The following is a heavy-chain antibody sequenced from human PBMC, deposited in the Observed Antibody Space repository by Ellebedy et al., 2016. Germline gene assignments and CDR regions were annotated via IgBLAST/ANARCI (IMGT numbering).Heavy chain of an antibody. V-gene: IGHV4-59*01. J-gene: IGHJ6*02. CDR1: GGSLSSYY. D-gene: IGHD2-21*02. Sequence: SETLSLXXTVSGGSLSSYYWSWIRQPPGKGLEWIGYVYYSGSTNYNPWSTNYNPSLNSRVTISVDTSKNQFSLKLSSVTAADTAVYYCAREVVVTAIRYYYYGMDVWGQGTTVTVSS. CDR2: VYYSGSTNYNPWST. CDR3: AREVVVTAIRYYYYGMDV.